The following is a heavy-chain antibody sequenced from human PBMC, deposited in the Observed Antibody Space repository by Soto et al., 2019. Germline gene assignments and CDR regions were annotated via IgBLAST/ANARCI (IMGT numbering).Heavy chain of an antibody. Sequence: PGESLKSSCKVSAYNFTNYWINWVRQMPGKGLEWLGGFDPSDSYTKYTPSFKGHATIPVARPTSTASLHWSALQASDTAIYYCARRYCSSTSFYNPWTNGFDLWGQGTLVTVSS. CDR2: FDPSDSYT. CDR3: ARRYCSSTSFYNPWTNGFDL. J-gene: IGHJ5*02. V-gene: IGHV5-10-1*01. D-gene: IGHD2-2*02. CDR1: AYNFTNYW.